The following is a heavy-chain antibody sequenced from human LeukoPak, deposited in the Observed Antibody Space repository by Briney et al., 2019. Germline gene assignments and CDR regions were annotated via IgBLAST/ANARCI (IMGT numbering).Heavy chain of an antibody. CDR3: ARDHLAYCGGDCYSGDAFDI. J-gene: IGHJ3*02. CDR2: ISSSGSTI. CDR1: GFTFSSYE. Sequence: GGSLRLSCAASGFTFSSYEMNWVRQAPGKGLEWVSYISSSGSTIYYADSVKGRFTISRDNAKNSLYLQMNSLRAEDTAVYYCARDHLAYCGGDCYSGDAFDIWGQGTMVTVSS. D-gene: IGHD2-21*02. V-gene: IGHV3-48*03.